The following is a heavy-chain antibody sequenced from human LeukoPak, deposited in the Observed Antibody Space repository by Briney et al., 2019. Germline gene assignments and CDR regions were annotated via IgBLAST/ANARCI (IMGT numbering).Heavy chain of an antibody. CDR2: TFYRSKWYN. Sequence: SQTLSLTCAVSGDSVSRHDLTWDWVRQSPSRGLEWLGRTFYRSKWYNDYAVSVKSRITVSPDTSKNQFSLHLNSVTPEDTAVYYCVRSYDWVFDYWGQGTRVTVSS. V-gene: IGHV6-1*01. CDR3: VRSYDWVFDY. J-gene: IGHJ4*02. CDR1: GDSVSRHDLT. D-gene: IGHD1-1*01.